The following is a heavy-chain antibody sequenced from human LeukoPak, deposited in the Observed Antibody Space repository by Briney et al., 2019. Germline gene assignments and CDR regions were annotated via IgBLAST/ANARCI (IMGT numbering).Heavy chain of an antibody. CDR3: ARVEGYYYYMDV. V-gene: IGHV3-21*01. J-gene: IGHJ6*03. Sequence: GGSLRLSCAAFGFTFSSYSMNWVRQAPGKGLEWVSSISSSSSYIYYADSVKGRFTISRDNAKNSLYLQMNSLRAEDTAVYYCARVEGYYYYMDVWGKGTTVTVSS. CDR1: GFTFSSYS. CDR2: ISSSSSYI.